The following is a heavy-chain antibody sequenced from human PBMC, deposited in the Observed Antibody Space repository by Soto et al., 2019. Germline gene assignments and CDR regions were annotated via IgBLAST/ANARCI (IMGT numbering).Heavy chain of an antibody. V-gene: IGHV4-31*03. D-gene: IGHD2-21*02. J-gene: IGHJ4*02. Sequence: QVQLQESGPGLVKPSQTLSLTCTVSGGSISSGGYYWSWIRQHPGKGLEWIGYIYYSGRTYYNPSLKRRVTIPVDTSKTQFSLKLSSVTAADTAVYYCARNSVVVVTAIDYWGQGTLVTVSS. CDR1: GGSISSGGYY. CDR3: ARNSVVVVTAIDY. CDR2: IYYSGRT.